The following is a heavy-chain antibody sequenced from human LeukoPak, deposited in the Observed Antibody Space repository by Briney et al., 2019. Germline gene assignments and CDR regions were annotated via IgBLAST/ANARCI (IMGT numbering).Heavy chain of an antibody. CDR2: INHSGST. Sequence: GSLRLSCAASGFTFSSYWMSWVRQPPGKGLERIGEINHSGSTNYNPSLKSRVTVSADTSKNQFSLKLTSVTAADTAVYYCARARGAEAIDYWSQGTLVTVSS. CDR3: ARARGAEAIDY. V-gene: IGHV4-34*01. D-gene: IGHD6-25*01. CDR1: GFTFSSYW. J-gene: IGHJ4*02.